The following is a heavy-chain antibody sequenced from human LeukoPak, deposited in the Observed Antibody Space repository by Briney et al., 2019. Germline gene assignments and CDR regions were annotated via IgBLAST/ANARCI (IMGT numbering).Heavy chain of an antibody. Sequence: ASVKVSCKASGYTFTGYYMHWVRQAPGQGLAWMGWINPNSGGTNYAQKFQGRVTMTRDTSISTAYMELSRLRSDDTAVYYCARGPRGWYCSSTSCYEDYYFDYWGQGTLVTVSP. CDR3: ARGPRGWYCSSTSCYEDYYFDY. J-gene: IGHJ4*02. V-gene: IGHV1-2*02. CDR1: GYTFTGYY. CDR2: INPNSGGT. D-gene: IGHD2-2*01.